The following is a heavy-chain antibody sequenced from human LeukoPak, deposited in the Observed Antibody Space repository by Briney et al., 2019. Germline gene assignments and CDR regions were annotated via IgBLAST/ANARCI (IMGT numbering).Heavy chain of an antibody. V-gene: IGHV4-34*01. CDR1: GGSFSGYY. CDR2: INHSGST. Sequence: SETLSLTCAVYGGSFSGYYWSWIRQPPGKGLEWIGEINHSGSTNYNPSLKSRVTISVDTSKNQFSLKPSSVTAADTAVYYCARRPKYYFDYWGQGTLVTVSS. CDR3: ARRPKYYFDY. J-gene: IGHJ4*02.